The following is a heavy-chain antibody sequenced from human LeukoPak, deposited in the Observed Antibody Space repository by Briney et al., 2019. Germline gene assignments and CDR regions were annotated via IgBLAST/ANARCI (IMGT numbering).Heavy chain of an antibody. V-gene: IGHV3-23*01. Sequence: GGSLRLSCAASGFTFSSYAMSWVRQAPGKGLEWVSSISASGGSTYYADSVKGRFTISRDNSKNTLYLQMNSLRAEDTAVYYCARVLLPLYGMDVWGQGTTVTVSS. CDR2: ISASGGST. D-gene: IGHD3-22*01. CDR1: GFTFSSYA. J-gene: IGHJ6*02. CDR3: ARVLLPLYGMDV.